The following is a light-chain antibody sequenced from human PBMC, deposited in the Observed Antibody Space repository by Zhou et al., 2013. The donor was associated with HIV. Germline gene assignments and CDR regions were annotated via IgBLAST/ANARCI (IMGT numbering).Light chain of an antibody. CDR3: QQYGDWKT. J-gene: IGKJ1*01. Sequence: EIVLTQSPATLSLSPGERATLSCRASQSVSNYLAWYQQKPGQAPRLLIYGASTRATGIPARFSGSGSGTEFTLTITSVQSEDFAVYYCQQYGDWKTFGQGTKVEIK. CDR1: QSVSNY. V-gene: IGKV3-15*01. CDR2: GAS.